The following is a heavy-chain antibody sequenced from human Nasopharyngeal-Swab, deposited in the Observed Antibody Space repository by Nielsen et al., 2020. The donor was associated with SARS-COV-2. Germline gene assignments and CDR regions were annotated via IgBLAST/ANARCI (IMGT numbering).Heavy chain of an antibody. CDR2: IKSKTDGGTT. V-gene: IGHV3-15*01. CDR3: TRDDYYGSGRPDY. Sequence: VRQAPGKGLEWVGRIKSKTDGGTTDYAAPVKGRFTISRDDSKSIAYLQMNSLKTEDTAVYYCTRDDYYGSGRPDYWGQGTLVTVSS. D-gene: IGHD3-10*01. J-gene: IGHJ4*02.